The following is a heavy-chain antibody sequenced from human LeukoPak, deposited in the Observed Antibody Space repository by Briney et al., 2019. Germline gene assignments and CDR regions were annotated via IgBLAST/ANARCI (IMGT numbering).Heavy chain of an antibody. Sequence: GRSLRLSCAASGFTFSSYWMHWVRHAPGKGLVWVSRINSDGSSTSYADSVKGRFTISRDNAKNTLYLQMNSLRAEDTAVYYCARDVQQWLANDAFDIWGQGTMVTVSS. CDR3: ARDVQQWLANDAFDI. CDR2: INSDGSST. D-gene: IGHD6-19*01. J-gene: IGHJ3*02. V-gene: IGHV3-74*01. CDR1: GFTFSSYW.